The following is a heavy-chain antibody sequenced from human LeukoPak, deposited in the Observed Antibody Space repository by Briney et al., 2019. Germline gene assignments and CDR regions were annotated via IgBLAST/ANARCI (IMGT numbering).Heavy chain of an antibody. Sequence: KPSETLSLTCTVSGYSISSGYYWGWIRQPPGKGLEWIGSIYHSGSTYYNPSLKSRVTISVDTSKNQFSLKLSSVTAADTAVYYCARQWVLHHCSGGSCYPGGWFDPWGQGTLVTVSS. D-gene: IGHD2-15*01. J-gene: IGHJ5*02. CDR2: IYHSGST. CDR3: ARQWVLHHCSGGSCYPGGWFDP. CDR1: GYSISSGYY. V-gene: IGHV4-38-2*02.